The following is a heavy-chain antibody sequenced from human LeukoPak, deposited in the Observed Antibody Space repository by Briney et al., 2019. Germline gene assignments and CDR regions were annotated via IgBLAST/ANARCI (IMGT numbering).Heavy chain of an antibody. D-gene: IGHD6-13*01. CDR2: INHSGST. V-gene: IGHV4-34*01. CDR3: ARRYSSSWSLLRGFDP. Sequence: SETLSLTCAVYGGSFSGYYWSWIRQPPGKGLEWIGEINHSGSTNYNPSLKSRVTISVDTSKNQFSLKLSSVTAADTAVYYCARRYSSSWSLLRGFDPWGQGTLVTVSS. CDR1: GGSFSGYY. J-gene: IGHJ5*02.